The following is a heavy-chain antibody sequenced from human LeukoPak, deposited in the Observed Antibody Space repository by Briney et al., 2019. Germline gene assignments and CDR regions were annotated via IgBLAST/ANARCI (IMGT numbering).Heavy chain of an antibody. V-gene: IGHV4-38-2*02. CDR2: IYHSGST. D-gene: IGHD1-26*01. J-gene: IGHJ4*02. CDR1: GYSISSGYY. CDR3: ARVLVGIDY. Sequence: SETLSLTCTVSGYSISSGYYWGWIRQPPGKGLEWIGSIYHSGSTYYNPSPKSRVTISVDTSKNQFSLKLSSVTAADTAVYYCARVLVGIDYWGQGTLVTVSS.